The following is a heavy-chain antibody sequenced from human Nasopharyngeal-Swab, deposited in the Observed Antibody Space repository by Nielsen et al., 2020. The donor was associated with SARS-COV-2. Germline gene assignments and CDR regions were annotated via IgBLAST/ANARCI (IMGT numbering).Heavy chain of an antibody. CDR3: ARGDTIFGKGSYDAFDI. V-gene: IGHV1-69*06. D-gene: IGHD3-3*01. CDR1: GGIFRSYA. CDR2: IITIFGTA. Sequence: SGQVPCKASGGIFRSYAFSWVRHPPGQGLEWMGGIITIFGTANYAQKFQGRVTITADKSTSTAYMELSSLRSEDTAVYYCARGDTIFGKGSYDAFDIWGQGTMVTVSS. J-gene: IGHJ3*02.